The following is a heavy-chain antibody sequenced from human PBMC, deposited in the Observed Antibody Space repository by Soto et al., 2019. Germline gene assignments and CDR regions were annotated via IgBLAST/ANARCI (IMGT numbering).Heavy chain of an antibody. J-gene: IGHJ3*02. CDR1: GGSISSGGYF. CDR3: ARDSGGGYSIDI. V-gene: IGHV4-31*03. D-gene: IGHD2-21*01. Sequence: QVQLQESGPGLVKPSQTLSLTCTVSGGSISSGGYFWSWIRQHPGKGLEWIGYIYYTGSTYYNPSLKSRVTISVDTSNNKFSLKLNSVTAADTAVYYCARDSGGGYSIDIWGQGTMVTVSS. CDR2: IYYTGST.